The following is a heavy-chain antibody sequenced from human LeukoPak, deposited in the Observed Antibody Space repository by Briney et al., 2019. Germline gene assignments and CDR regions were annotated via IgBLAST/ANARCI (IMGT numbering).Heavy chain of an antibody. CDR2: INHSGST. D-gene: IGHD5-24*01. V-gene: IGHV4-34*01. CDR3: ARARQVEMATDNYPHFDY. J-gene: IGHJ4*02. Sequence: SETLSLTCAVYGGSFSGYYWSWIRQPPGKGLEWIGEINHSGSTNYNPSLKSRVTISVDTSKNQLSLKLSSVTAADTAVYYCARARQVEMATDNYPHFDYWGQGTLVTVSS. CDR1: GGSFSGYY.